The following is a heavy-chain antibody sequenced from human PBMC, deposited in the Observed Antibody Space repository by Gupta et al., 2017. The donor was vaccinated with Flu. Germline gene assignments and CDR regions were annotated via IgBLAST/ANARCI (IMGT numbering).Heavy chain of an antibody. CDR1: SW. V-gene: IGHV5-51*01. CDR2: IYLGDSDT. Sequence: SWIAWVRQMPGKGLEWMGTIYLGDSDTRYSPSFQGQVTISGDKSISTAYVQWSSLKASDTAIYYCARNGKLGYSNSWYDYWGQGTLVTVSS. D-gene: IGHD6-13*01. CDR3: ARNGKLGYSNSWYDY. J-gene: IGHJ4*02.